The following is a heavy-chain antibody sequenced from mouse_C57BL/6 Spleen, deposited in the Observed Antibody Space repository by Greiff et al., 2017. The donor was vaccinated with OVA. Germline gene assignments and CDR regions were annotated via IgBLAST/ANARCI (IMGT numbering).Heavy chain of an antibody. V-gene: IGHV1-42*01. D-gene: IGHD3-2*02. CDR3: ARWGGLRVLAY. CDR2: INPSTGGT. CDR1: GYSFTGYY. J-gene: IGHJ3*01. Sequence: EVQLKESGPELVKPGASVKISCKASGYSFTGYYMNWVKQSPEKSLEWIGEINPSTGGTTYNQKFKAKATLTVDKSSSTAYMQLKSLTSEDSAVYYCARWGGLRVLAYWGQGTLVTVSA.